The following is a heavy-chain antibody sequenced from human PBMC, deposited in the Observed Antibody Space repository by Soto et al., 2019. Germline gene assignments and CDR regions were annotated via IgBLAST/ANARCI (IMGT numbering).Heavy chain of an antibody. J-gene: IGHJ5*02. CDR2: IYYSGST. CDR1: GYYVTSGHD. CDR3: ASSVRYFDWLLRYNWFDP. Sequence: SETLSLTCAVSGYYVTSGHDWGWIRQPPGEGLEWIGSIYYSGSTYYNPSLKSRVTISVDTSKNQFSLKLSSVTAADTAVYYCASSVRYFDWLLRYNWFDPWGQGTLVTVSS. V-gene: IGHV4-38-2*01. D-gene: IGHD3-9*01.